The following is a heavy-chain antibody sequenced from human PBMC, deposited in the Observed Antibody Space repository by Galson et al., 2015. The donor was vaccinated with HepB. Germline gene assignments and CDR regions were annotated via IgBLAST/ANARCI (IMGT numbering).Heavy chain of an antibody. D-gene: IGHD3-22*01. Sequence: SVKVSCKASGGTFSNYSLSWVRQAPGQGLEWMGGIIPVFGTTYYAQKFQGRVTVTADESTRTAYMELSSLRSEDTAIYYCARDRHSYDSGGNYPDAFDIWGQGTLVTVSS. CDR3: ARDRHSYDSGGNYPDAFDI. J-gene: IGHJ3*02. CDR1: GGTFSNYS. V-gene: IGHV1-69*13. CDR2: IIPVFGTT.